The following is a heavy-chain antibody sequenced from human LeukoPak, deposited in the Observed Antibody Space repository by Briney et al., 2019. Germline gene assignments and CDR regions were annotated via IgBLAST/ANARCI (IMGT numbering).Heavy chain of an antibody. J-gene: IGHJ4*02. CDR3: AKGGAYSSSWMTSY. D-gene: IGHD6-13*01. Sequence: GGSLRLSCAASGFTFSSYGMHWVRQAPGKGLEWVAFIRYDGSNKYYADSVKGRFTISRDNSKNTLYLQMNSLRAEDTAVYYCAKGGAYSSSWMTSYWGQGTLVTVSS. CDR1: GFTFSSYG. V-gene: IGHV3-30*02. CDR2: IRYDGSNK.